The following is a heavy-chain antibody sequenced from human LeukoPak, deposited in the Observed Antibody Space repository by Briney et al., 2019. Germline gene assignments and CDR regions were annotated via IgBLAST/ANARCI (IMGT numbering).Heavy chain of an antibody. V-gene: IGHV3-30*04. D-gene: IGHD3-10*01. CDR2: ISYDGSNK. CDR1: GFTFSSYA. J-gene: IGHJ4*02. Sequence: PGGSLRLSCAASGFTFSSYAMHWVRQAPGKGLEWVAVISYDGSNKYYADSVKGRFTISRDNAKNSLYLQMNSLRAEDTAVYYCARDGVGELPFDYWGQGTLVTVSS. CDR3: ARDGVGELPFDY.